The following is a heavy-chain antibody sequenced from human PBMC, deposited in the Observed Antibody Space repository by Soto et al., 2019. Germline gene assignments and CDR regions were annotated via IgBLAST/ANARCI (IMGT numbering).Heavy chain of an antibody. J-gene: IGHJ3*02. CDR3: AKAEVDGEAFDI. CDR2: ISGSGGST. Sequence: EVQLLESGGGLVQPGGSLRLSCAASGFTFSSYAMSWVRQAPGKGLGWVSAISGSGGSTYYADSVKGRFTISRDNSKNTLYLQMNSLRAEDTAVYYCAKAEVDGEAFDIWGQGTMVTVSS. D-gene: IGHD2-15*01. CDR1: GFTFSSYA. V-gene: IGHV3-23*01.